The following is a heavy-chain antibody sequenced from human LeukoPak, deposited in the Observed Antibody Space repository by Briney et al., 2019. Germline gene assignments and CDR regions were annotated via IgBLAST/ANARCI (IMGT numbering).Heavy chain of an antibody. D-gene: IGHD5-24*01. J-gene: IGHJ4*02. V-gene: IGHV3-23*01. CDR1: GFNFSSYP. CDR3: AKDRGY. Sequence: LGGYVRLSWAASGFNFSSYPMSWVRQAQGKGLEWVSAISGSGDNTYYADSVKGRFTISRDNSKNTLYLQMNSLRAEDTAVYYCAKDRGYWGQGTLVTVSS. CDR2: ISGSGDNT.